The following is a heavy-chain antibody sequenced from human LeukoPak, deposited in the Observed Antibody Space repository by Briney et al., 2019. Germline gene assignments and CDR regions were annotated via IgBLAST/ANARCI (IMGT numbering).Heavy chain of an antibody. D-gene: IGHD6-13*01. CDR2: ISSSSSYI. CDR1: GFTFSSYS. V-gene: IGHV3-21*03. Sequence: GGSLRLSCAASGFTFSSYSMNWVRQAPGKGLEWVSSISSSSSYIYYADSVKGRFTISRDNAKNSLYLQMNSLRAEDTAVYYCARDFEAETAVYFDYWGQGTLVTVSS. CDR3: ARDFEAETAVYFDY. J-gene: IGHJ4*02.